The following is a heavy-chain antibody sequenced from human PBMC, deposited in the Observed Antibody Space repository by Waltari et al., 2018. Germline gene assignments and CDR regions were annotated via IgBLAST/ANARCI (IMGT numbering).Heavy chain of an antibody. Sequence: QLQLQESGPGLVQPSETLSLTCTVSGGSIRSSIYYWGWIRQPPGKGLEWIGSIYYSGSTYYNPSLKSRVTISVDTSKNQFSLKLSSVTAADTAVYYCARVGYSSSSPRFDPWGQGTLVTVSS. CDR3: ARVGYSSSSPRFDP. CDR1: GGSIRSSIYY. CDR2: IYYSGST. J-gene: IGHJ5*02. V-gene: IGHV4-39*01. D-gene: IGHD6-6*01.